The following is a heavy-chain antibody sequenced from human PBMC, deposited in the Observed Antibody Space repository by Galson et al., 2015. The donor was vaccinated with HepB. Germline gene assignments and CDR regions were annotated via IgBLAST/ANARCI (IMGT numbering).Heavy chain of an antibody. Sequence: LSLTCAVYGGSFSGYYWSWIRQPPGKGLEWIGEINHSGSTNYNPSLKSRVTISVDTSKNQFSLKLSSVTAADTAVYYCARHHLHRTTVTVLGYWGQGTLVPVSS. J-gene: IGHJ4*02. CDR2: INHSGST. CDR3: ARHHLHRTTVTVLGY. V-gene: IGHV4-34*01. CDR1: GGSFSGYY. D-gene: IGHD4-17*01.